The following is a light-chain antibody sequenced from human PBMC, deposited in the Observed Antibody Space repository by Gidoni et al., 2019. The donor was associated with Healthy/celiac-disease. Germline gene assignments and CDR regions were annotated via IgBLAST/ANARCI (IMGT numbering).Light chain of an antibody. CDR1: NIGSNG. CDR2: DDS. Sequence: SYVLTQPTSVSVAPGQTARVTCGGHNIGSNGGHWYQQRPGQAPVLVVYDDSDRPSGIPERFSGSNSGNTATLTISRVEAGDEAEYYWQVWDTRSDHVVFGGGTKLTVL. V-gene: IGLV3-21*02. J-gene: IGLJ3*02. CDR3: QVWDTRSDHVV.